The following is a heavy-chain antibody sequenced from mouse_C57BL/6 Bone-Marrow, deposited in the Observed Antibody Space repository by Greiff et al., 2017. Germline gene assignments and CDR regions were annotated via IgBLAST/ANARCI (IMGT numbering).Heavy chain of an antibody. Sequence: EVKLMESGGDLVKPGGSLKLSCAASGFTFSSYGMSWVRQTPDKRLEWVATISSGGSYTYYPDSVKGRFTISRDNAKNTLYLQMSSLKSEDTAMYYCARLRTSYYFDYWGQGTTLTVSS. CDR1: GFTFSSYG. J-gene: IGHJ2*01. D-gene: IGHD2-12*01. V-gene: IGHV5-6*01. CDR2: ISSGGSYT. CDR3: ARLRTSYYFDY.